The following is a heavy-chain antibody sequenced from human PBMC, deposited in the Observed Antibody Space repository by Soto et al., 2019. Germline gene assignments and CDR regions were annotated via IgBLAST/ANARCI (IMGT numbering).Heavy chain of an antibody. V-gene: IGHV5-51*01. Sequence: GESLKISCKGSGYSFTGYWIVWVRQMPGKGLEWMGTIYPGDSDTRYSPSFQGQVTISADKSISTAYLQWNSLKASDTAMYFCARNKGYCSSISCYGMDVWGQGATVTVSS. CDR2: IYPGDSDT. CDR3: ARNKGYCSSISCYGMDV. D-gene: IGHD2-2*01. CDR1: GYSFTGYW. J-gene: IGHJ6*02.